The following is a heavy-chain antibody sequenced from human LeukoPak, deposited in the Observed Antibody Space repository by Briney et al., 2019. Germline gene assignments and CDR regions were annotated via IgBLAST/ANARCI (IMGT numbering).Heavy chain of an antibody. CDR2: IGTSSTPI. Sequence: GVLRLSCAASGFTFSKYSMTWVRQAPGKGLEWVSFIGTSSTPIYYADSVKGRFTISRDNTKNSLYLQMNSLKVEDTAIYYCARDNWIDCWGQGTLVTVSS. J-gene: IGHJ5*01. CDR3: ARDNWIDC. CDR1: GFTFSKYS. V-gene: IGHV3-48*04.